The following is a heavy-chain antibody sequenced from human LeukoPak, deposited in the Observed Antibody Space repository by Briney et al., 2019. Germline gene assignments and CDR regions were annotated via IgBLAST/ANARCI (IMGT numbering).Heavy chain of an antibody. J-gene: IGHJ6*02. V-gene: IGHV3-43*02. Sequence: GGSLTLSCAASGFTFDDYAMHWVRQAPGKSLEWVSLISGDGGSTYYADSVKGRFTISRDNSKNSLYLQMNSLRTEDTALYYCAKVANSYGLYYYYYGMDVWGQGTTVTVSS. D-gene: IGHD5-18*01. CDR1: GFTFDDYA. CDR2: ISGDGGST. CDR3: AKVANSYGLYYYYYGMDV.